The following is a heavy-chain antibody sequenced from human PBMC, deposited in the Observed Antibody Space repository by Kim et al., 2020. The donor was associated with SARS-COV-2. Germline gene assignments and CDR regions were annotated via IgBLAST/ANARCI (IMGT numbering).Heavy chain of an antibody. Sequence: GGSLRLSCAASGFTFSSYAMTWVRQAPGKGLDWVSTISGSGAGRYYADSVKGRFTISRDNSRNTLYLQISSLRAEDTALYYCAKGSTTNWFAYDFDSWGQGTLVTVSS. J-gene: IGHJ4*02. CDR1: GFTFSSYA. V-gene: IGHV3-23*01. D-gene: IGHD3-10*01. CDR2: ISGSGAGR. CDR3: AKGSTTNWFAYDFDS.